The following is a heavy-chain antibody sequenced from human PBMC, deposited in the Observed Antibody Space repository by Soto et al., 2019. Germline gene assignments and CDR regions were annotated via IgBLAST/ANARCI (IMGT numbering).Heavy chain of an antibody. V-gene: IGHV5-51*01. J-gene: IGHJ6*02. CDR1: GYSFTSYW. D-gene: IGHD3-22*01. CDR3: ARYKTLYYYDSNGYYPGGMDV. CDR2: IYPGDSDT. Sequence: GESLKISRKGSGYSFTSYWIGWVRQMPGKGLEWMGIIYPGDSDTRYSPSFQGQVTISADKSISTAYLEWSSLKASDTAMYYCARYKTLYYYDSNGYYPGGMDVWGQGTTVTVSS.